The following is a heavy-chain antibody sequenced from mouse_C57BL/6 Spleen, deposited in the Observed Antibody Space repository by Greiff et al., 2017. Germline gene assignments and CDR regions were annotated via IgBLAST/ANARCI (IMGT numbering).Heavy chain of an antibody. Sequence: QVQLQQPGAELVKPGASVKLSCKASGYTFTSYWMQWVKQRPGQGLEWIGEIDPSDSYTNYNQKFKGKATLTVDTSSSTAYMQLSSLTSEDSAVYYCARRRDSSGYDAMDYWGQGTSVTVSS. CDR2: IDPSDSYT. D-gene: IGHD3-2*02. CDR3: ARRRDSSGYDAMDY. V-gene: IGHV1-50*01. CDR1: GYTFTSYW. J-gene: IGHJ4*01.